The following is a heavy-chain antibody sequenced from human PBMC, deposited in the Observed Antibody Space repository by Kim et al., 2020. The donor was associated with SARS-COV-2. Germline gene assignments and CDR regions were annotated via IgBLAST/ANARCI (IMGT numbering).Heavy chain of an antibody. D-gene: IGHD3-10*01. Sequence: NYADSVKGRLTISRHNAANTLYLQMNSLTVDDTAMYFCARDVSGADDYWGQGTLVTVSS. J-gene: IGHJ4*02. V-gene: IGHV3-74*01. CDR3: ARDVSGADDY.